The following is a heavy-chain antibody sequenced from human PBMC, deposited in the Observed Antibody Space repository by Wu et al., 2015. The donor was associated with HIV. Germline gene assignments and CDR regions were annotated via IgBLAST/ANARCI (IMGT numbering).Heavy chain of an antibody. CDR2: VIPIFGTT. V-gene: IGHV1-69*05. Sequence: QVQLVQSGAEVKKPGSSMKVSCKASGDTFSNYNINWVRHVPGQGLEWMGGVIPIFGTTSYAQKFQGRVTINTDESTSTAYMELSSLRSEDTALYYCARANSGDSLGYFVLLGP. CDR3: ARANSGDSLGYFVL. CDR1: GDTFSNYN. D-gene: IGHD5-18*01. J-gene: IGHJ4*01.